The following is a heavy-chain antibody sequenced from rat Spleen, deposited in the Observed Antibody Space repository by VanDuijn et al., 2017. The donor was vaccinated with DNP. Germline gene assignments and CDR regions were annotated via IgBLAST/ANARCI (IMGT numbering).Heavy chain of an antibody. J-gene: IGHJ4*01. Sequence: EVQLQESGPGLVTPSQSLSLTCSVTGHSITNDYRWNWLRKFPGNKLEWIGHTSYSGSTSYNPSLKSRISITRDTSKNQFFLQLNSLTTEDTATYYCARLRLEWEVRAMDAWGQGTSVTVSS. CDR2: TSYSGST. D-gene: IGHD1-1*01. V-gene: IGHV3-1*01. CDR1: GHSITNDY. CDR3: ARLRLEWEVRAMDA.